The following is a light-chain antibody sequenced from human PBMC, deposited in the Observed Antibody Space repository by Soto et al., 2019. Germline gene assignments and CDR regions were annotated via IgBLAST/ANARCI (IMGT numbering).Light chain of an antibody. J-gene: IGKJ1*01. CDR2: AAS. CDR1: QSISTF. CDR3: QQSYTTPRT. Sequence: DIQMTQSPSSLSASVGDRVSVTCRASQSISTFLNLYQQRPGEAPKLLIYAASSLQIGVPPRFSGSGSGADYTLTIGSLQPEDFATYYCQQSYTTPRTFGQGTKV. V-gene: IGKV1-39*01.